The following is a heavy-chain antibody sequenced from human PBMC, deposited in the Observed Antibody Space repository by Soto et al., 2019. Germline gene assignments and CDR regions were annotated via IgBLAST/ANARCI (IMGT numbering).Heavy chain of an antibody. V-gene: IGHV4-34*01. CDR2: INHSGST. CDR1: GRSFSGYY. D-gene: IGHD2-8*02. CDR3: ARDKITGLFDY. Sequence: SETLSLTCAFYGRSFSGYYWTWIRQPPVTGLEWIGEINHSGSTNYNPSLKSRVTISVDTSKNQFSLKLTSVTAADTAVYYCARDKITGLFDYWGQGTLVTVS. J-gene: IGHJ4*02.